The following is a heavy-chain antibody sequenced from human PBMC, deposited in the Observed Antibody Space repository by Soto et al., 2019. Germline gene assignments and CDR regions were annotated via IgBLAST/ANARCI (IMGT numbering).Heavy chain of an antibody. D-gene: IGHD6-13*01. V-gene: IGHV4-31*03. J-gene: IGHJ4*02. Sequence: QVQLQESGPGLVKPSQTLSLTCTVSGGSISSGGYYWSWIRQHPGKGLEWIGYIYYSGSTYYNPSLQSXXTXSXXTSKNQFSLKLSSVTAADTAVYYCARTYSSSWFDYWGQGTLVTVSS. CDR1: GGSISSGGYY. CDR2: IYYSGST. CDR3: ARTYSSSWFDY.